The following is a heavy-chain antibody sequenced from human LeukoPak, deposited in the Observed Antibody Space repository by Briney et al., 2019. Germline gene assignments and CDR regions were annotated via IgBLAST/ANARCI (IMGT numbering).Heavy chain of an antibody. CDR2: ISYDGSNK. J-gene: IGHJ6*02. Sequence: GGSLRLSCAASGFTFSSYAMHWVRQAPGKGLEWVAVISYDGSNKYYADSVKGRFTISRDNSKNTLYLQMNGLRAEDTAVYYCVRASHQWELRLYGMDVWGQGTTVTVSS. D-gene: IGHD1-26*01. CDR1: GFTFSSYA. CDR3: VRASHQWELRLYGMDV. V-gene: IGHV3-30-3*01.